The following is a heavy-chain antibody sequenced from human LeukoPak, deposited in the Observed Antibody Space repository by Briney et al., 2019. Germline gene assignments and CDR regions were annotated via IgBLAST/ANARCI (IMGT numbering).Heavy chain of an antibody. D-gene: IGHD6-13*01. J-gene: IGHJ4*02. CDR1: GYSFTSYW. CDR3: ARLDSWYYFDY. V-gene: IGHV5-51*03. CDR2: IYPGDSDT. Sequence: GESLKISCKGSGYSFTSYWIGWVRQMPGKGLEWMGIIYPGDSDTRYSPSFQGQATISADKSISTAYLQWSNLKASDTAMYYCARLDSWYYFDYWGQGTLVTVSS.